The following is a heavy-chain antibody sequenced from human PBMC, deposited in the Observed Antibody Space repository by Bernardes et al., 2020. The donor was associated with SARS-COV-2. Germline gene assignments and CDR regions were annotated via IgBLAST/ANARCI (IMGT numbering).Heavy chain of an antibody. CDR3: ATVASNSWYASFDY. CDR2: IYPGDSDT. V-gene: IGHV5-51*01. D-gene: IGHD6-13*01. CDR1: GYRFTNYW. Sequence: GESLKISCKASGYRFTNYWIGWVRQMPGKGLEWMAIIYPGDSDTRYSPSFQGQVTISADKSISTAYLQWSSLKASDTAMYYCATVASNSWYASFDYWGQGTLVSVSS. J-gene: IGHJ4*02.